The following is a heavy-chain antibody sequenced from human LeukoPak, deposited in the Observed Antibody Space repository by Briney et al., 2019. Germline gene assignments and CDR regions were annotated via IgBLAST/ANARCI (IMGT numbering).Heavy chain of an antibody. V-gene: IGHV4-61*02. Sequence: SQTLSLTCTVSGGSISSGSYYWSWIRQPAGKGLEWIGRIYTSGSTNYNPSLKSRVTMSVDTSKNQFSLKLSSVTAADTAVYYCARATIVGFDYWGQGTLATVSS. J-gene: IGHJ4*02. CDR1: GGSISSGSYY. CDR2: IYTSGST. CDR3: ARATIVGFDY. D-gene: IGHD2/OR15-2a*01.